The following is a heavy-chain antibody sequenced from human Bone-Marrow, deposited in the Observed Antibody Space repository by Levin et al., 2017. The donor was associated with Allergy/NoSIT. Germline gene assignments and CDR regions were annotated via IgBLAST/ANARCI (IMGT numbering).Heavy chain of an antibody. CDR2: LSSSGGAT. CDR1: GFTFSSYA. CDR3: AKVRPIPQWAPYYYYGMDV. V-gene: IGHV3-23*01. Sequence: GGSLRLSCAASGFTFSSYAMTWVRQAPGKGLEWVSTLSSSGGATYFADTVKGRFTISRDHSKNTLYLQMNSLIAEDTAVYYCAKVRPIPQWAPYYYYGMDVWGQGTTVTVSS. J-gene: IGHJ6*02. D-gene: IGHD5-18*01.